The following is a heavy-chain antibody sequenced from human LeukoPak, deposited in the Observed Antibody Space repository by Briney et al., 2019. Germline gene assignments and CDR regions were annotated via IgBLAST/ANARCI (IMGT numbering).Heavy chain of an antibody. J-gene: IGHJ6*03. V-gene: IGHV3-23*01. CDR3: AKDLVVVVAGYYYMDV. D-gene: IGHD2-15*01. CDR2: ISGSGGST. CDR1: GFTFSSYA. Sequence: GGSLRLSCAASGFTFSSYAMSWVRQAPGKGLEWVSAISGSGGSTYYADSVKGRFTISRDNSKNTLYLQMNSLRAEDTAVYYCAKDLVVVVAGYYYMDVWGKGTTVIVSS.